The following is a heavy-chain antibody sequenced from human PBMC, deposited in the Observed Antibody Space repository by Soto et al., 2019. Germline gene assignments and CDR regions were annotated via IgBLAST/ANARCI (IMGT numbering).Heavy chain of an antibody. CDR3: ARSVWFGDRRGMDV. J-gene: IGHJ6*02. D-gene: IGHD3-10*01. CDR1: GGSISSGDYY. V-gene: IGHV4-30-4*01. CDR2: IYYSGST. Sequence: PSETLSLTCTVSGGSISSGDYYWSWIRQPPGKGLEWIGYIYYSGSTYYNPSLKSRVTISVDTSKNQFSLKLSSVTAADTAVYYCARSVWFGDRRGMDVWGQGTTVTVSS.